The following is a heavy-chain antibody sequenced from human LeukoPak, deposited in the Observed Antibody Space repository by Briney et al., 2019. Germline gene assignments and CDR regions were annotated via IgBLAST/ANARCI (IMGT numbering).Heavy chain of an antibody. V-gene: IGHV3-74*01. CDR1: GFTFTSYW. Sequence: PGGSLRLSCAASGFTFTSYWMHWVRQPPGKGLVWVSRVEHDGSRTAYADSVTGRFTISRDNARNIVYLQMNSLRAEDTAVYYCATDLGWGQGTLVTVSS. D-gene: IGHD4-17*01. J-gene: IGHJ4*02. CDR3: ATDLG. CDR2: VEHDGSRT.